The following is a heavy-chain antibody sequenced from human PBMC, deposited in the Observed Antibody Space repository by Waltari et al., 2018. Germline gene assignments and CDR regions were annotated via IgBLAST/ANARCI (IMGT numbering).Heavy chain of an antibody. CDR3: ARGGGQQWLVQDY. CDR1: GFTFSSYA. J-gene: IGHJ4*02. Sequence: QVQLVESGGGVVQPGRSLRLSCAASGFTFSSYAMHWVRQAPGKGLEWVAVISYDGSNKYYADSVKGRFTISRDNSKNTLYLQMNSLRAEDTAVYYCARGGGQQWLVQDYWGQGTLVTVSS. D-gene: IGHD6-19*01. CDR2: ISYDGSNK. V-gene: IGHV3-30-3*01.